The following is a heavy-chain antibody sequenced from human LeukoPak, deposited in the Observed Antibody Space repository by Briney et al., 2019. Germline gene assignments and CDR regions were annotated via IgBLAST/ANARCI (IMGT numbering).Heavy chain of an antibody. CDR2: SRNKARSYTT. CDR3: VRVGFVAGSDYLDS. Sequence: GGSLRLSCAVSGFTFSAYFLDWVRQAPGKGLEWVGRSRNKARSYTTEYAASVKGRFTISRDDSKNSLYLQMNSLNIDDTAVYYCVRVGFVAGSDYLDSWGQGTLVTVST. CDR1: GFTFSAYF. J-gene: IGHJ4*02. V-gene: IGHV3-72*01. D-gene: IGHD6-19*01.